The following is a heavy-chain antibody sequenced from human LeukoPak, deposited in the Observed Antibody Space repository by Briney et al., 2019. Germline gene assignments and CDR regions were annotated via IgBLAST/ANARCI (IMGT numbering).Heavy chain of an antibody. D-gene: IGHD2-2*01. J-gene: IGHJ5*02. CDR1: GFTFSSYI. V-gene: IGHV3-21*01. Sequence: RSGGSLRLSCAASGFTFSSYIMNWVRQAPGKGLECVSSISSSSSYIYYADSVKGRFTISRDNAKNSLFLQMNSLRAEDTAIYYCARQERYCSSISCLDPWGQGTLVTVSS. CDR3: ARQERYCSSISCLDP. CDR2: ISSSSSYI.